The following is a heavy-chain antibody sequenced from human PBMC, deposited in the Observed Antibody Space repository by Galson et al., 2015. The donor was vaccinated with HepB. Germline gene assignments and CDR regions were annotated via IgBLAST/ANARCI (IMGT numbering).Heavy chain of an antibody. V-gene: IGHV1-18*01. Sequence: SVKVSCKASDYRFTSFGISWVRQAPGQGLEWMGWITTYNGHTNYAQKFQGRVTVTAVTSSNTAFMELRSLRFDDTAIYYCARGPYTPGAEATGTGSYFDSWGQGTLVTVSS. J-gene: IGHJ4*02. CDR1: DYRFTSFG. D-gene: IGHD6-13*01. CDR3: ARGPYTPGAEATGTGSYFDS. CDR2: ITTYNGHT.